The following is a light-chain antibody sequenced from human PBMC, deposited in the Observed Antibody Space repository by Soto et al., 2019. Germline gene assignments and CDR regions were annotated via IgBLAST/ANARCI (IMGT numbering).Light chain of an antibody. CDR1: QALNTR. CDR3: HQRQSSPRT. V-gene: IGKV3D-11*03. CDR2: LTS. J-gene: IGKJ1*01. Sequence: EIVMTQSPATLSAFPGDRITLSCRASQALNTRLAWYQHKPGQAPRLLIYLTSNRDAGVPSRFSAWGSETDFTLTISEVQPEDFSVYYCHQRQSSPRTFGQGTKVDIK.